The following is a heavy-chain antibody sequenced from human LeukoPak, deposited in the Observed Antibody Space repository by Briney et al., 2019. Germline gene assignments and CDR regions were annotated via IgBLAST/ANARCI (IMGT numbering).Heavy chain of an antibody. CDR3: ARSTDYFDY. CDR1: GYTFTGYY. Sequence: ASVKVSCKASGYTFTGYYMHWVRQAPGQGLEWMGWINPSSGGTNYAQKFQGRVTMTRDTSISTAYMELSSLRSEDTAVYYCARSTDYFDYWGQGTLVTVSS. V-gene: IGHV1-2*02. J-gene: IGHJ4*02. CDR2: INPSSGGT. D-gene: IGHD4-17*01.